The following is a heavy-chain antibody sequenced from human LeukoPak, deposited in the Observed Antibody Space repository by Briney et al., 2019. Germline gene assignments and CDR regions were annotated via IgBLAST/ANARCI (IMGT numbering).Heavy chain of an antibody. CDR3: ARKSGVWFGELYWFDP. Sequence: GGSPRLSCAASGFTFSSYGMHWVRQAPGKGLEWVSVISYDGSTKYYADSVQGRFTISRDNSKNTLYLQMSSLRAEDTAVYYCARKSGVWFGELYWFDPWGQGTLVTVSS. D-gene: IGHD3-10*01. CDR1: GFTFSSYG. J-gene: IGHJ5*02. V-gene: IGHV3-30*03. CDR2: ISYDGSTK.